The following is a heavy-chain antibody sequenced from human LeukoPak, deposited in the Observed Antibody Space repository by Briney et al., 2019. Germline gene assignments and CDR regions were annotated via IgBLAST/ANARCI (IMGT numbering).Heavy chain of an antibody. J-gene: IGHJ4*02. D-gene: IGHD6-13*01. V-gene: IGHV1-69*05. Sequence: ASVKVSCKASGGTFSSYAISWVRQAPGQGLEWMGGIIPIFGAANYAQKFQGRVTITTDESTSTVYMELSSLRSEDTAVYYCARVGIAAAGRPLDYWGQGTLVTVSS. CDR2: IIPIFGAA. CDR1: GGTFSSYA. CDR3: ARVGIAAAGRPLDY.